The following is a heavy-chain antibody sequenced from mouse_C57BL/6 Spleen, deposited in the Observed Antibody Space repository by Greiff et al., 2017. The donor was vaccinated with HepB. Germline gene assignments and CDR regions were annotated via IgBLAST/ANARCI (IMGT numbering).Heavy chain of an antibody. D-gene: IGHD2-14*01. CDR1: GFNIKDDY. J-gene: IGHJ3*01. V-gene: IGHV14-4*01. CDR3: TTKGIMGTTGSPWFAY. Sequence: VQLQQSGAELVRPGASVKLSCTASGFNIKDDYMHWVKQRPEQGLEWIGWIDPENGDTEYASKFQGKATITADTSSNTAYLQLSSLTSEDTAVYYCTTKGIMGTTGSPWFAYWGQGTLVTVSA. CDR2: IDPENGDT.